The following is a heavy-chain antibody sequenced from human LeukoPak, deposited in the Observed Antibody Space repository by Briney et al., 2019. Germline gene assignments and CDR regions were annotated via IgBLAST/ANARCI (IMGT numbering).Heavy chain of an antibody. CDR2: ISSSGSTI. CDR1: GFTFSSYE. D-gene: IGHD5-18*01. Sequence: PGESLRLSCAASGFTFSSYEMNWVRQAPGKGLEWVSYISSSGSTIYYADSVKGRFTISRDNAKNSLYLQMNSLRAEDTAVYYCARGSHAGYSYGPFDYWGQGTLVTVSS. V-gene: IGHV3-48*03. CDR3: ARGSHAGYSYGPFDY. J-gene: IGHJ4*02.